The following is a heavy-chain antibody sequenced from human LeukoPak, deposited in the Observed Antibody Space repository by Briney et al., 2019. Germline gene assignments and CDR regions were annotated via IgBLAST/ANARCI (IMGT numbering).Heavy chain of an antibody. CDR3: AHGTMYQLDY. Sequence: GGSLRLSCAASGFTFSSYGMSWVRQAPGKGLEWVSGILGLGGAGRTYYADSVKGRFTISRDNSKNTLYLQMNSLRAEDTAVYYCAHGTMYQLDYWGQGTLVTVSS. D-gene: IGHD2-2*01. J-gene: IGHJ4*02. CDR2: ILGLGGAGRT. CDR1: GFTFSSYG. V-gene: IGHV3-23*01.